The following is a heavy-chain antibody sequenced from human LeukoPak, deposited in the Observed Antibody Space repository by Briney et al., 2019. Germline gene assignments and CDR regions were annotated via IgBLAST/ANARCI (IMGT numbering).Heavy chain of an antibody. J-gene: IGHJ4*02. V-gene: IGHV3-53*01. CDR1: GFTVSSNY. Sequence: GGSLRLSCAASGFTVSSNYMSWVRQAPGKGLEWVSVIYSGGSTYYADSVKGRFTISRDNSKNTLYLQMNSLRAEDTAVYYCARDFSDYGDYGAFDYWGQGTLVTVSS. D-gene: IGHD4-17*01. CDR3: ARDFSDYGDYGAFDY. CDR2: IYSGGST.